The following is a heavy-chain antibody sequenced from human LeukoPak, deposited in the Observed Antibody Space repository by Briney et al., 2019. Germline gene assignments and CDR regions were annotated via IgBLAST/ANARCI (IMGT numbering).Heavy chain of an antibody. CDR2: ISSSSGYI. V-gene: IGHV3-21*01. CDR3: AREIVTSTSFDS. D-gene: IGHD5-12*01. Sequence: GGSLRLSCAASGFTFSSYSMNWVRQAPGKGLEWVSSISSSSGYIYYADSVKGRFTISRDNAKKSLYLQMNSLRAEDTAVYYCAREIVTSTSFDSWGQGTLVTVSS. J-gene: IGHJ4*02. CDR1: GFTFSSYS.